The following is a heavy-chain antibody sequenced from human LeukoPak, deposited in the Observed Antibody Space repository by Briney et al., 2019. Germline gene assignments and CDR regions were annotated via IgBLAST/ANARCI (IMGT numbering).Heavy chain of an antibody. J-gene: IGHJ5*02. CDR1: GGSFSGYY. CDR2: INHSGST. V-gene: IGHV4-34*01. CDR3: ASFFGLGGKVATIPDL. D-gene: IGHD5-12*01. Sequence: SETLSLTCAVYGGSFSGYYWSWIRQPPGKGLEWIGEINHSGSTNYNPSLKSRVTISVDTSKNQFSLKLSSVTAADTAVYYCASFFGLGGKVATIPDLWGQGTLVTVSS.